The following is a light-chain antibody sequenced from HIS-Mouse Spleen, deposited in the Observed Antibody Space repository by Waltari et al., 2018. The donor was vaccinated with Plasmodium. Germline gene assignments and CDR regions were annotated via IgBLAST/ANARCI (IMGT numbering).Light chain of an antibody. Sequence: QSALTQPRSVSGSPGPSVTISCTGTSRDVGGYTYVPWYQQHPGKAPKLMIYDVSKRPSGVPDRFSGSKSGNTASLTISGLQAEDEADYYCCSYAGSYTYVFGTGTKVTVL. J-gene: IGLJ1*01. CDR2: DVS. V-gene: IGLV2-11*01. CDR3: CSYAGSYTYV. CDR1: SRDVGGYTY.